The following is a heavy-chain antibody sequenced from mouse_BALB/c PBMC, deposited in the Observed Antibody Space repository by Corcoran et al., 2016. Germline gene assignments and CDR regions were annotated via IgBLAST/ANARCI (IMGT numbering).Heavy chain of an antibody. V-gene: IGHV1-18*01. CDR3: ARVSYFDV. CDR1: GYSFNGYT. Sequence: EDPLQLSGPEMVKPGASMNISSKASGYSFNGYTMNWVKQSHGKNLTWIGLINPYNGGTSYNQKFKGKDTLTVDKSSSTAYMELLSLTSEDSAVYYCARVSYFDVWGAGTTVTVSS. J-gene: IGHJ1*01. CDR2: INPYNGGT.